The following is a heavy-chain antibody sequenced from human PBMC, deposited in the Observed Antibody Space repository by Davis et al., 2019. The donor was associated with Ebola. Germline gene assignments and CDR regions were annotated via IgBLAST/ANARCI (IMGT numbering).Heavy chain of an antibody. CDR1: GFSLSNSA. CDR2: ISSSSGYI. CDR3: AREQHIVVVTGEAFDI. D-gene: IGHD2-21*02. Sequence: GESLKISCAASGFSLSNSAMSWVRQAPGKGLEWVSSISSSSGYIYYADSVKGRFTISRDNAKNSLYLQMNSLRAEDTAVYYCAREQHIVVVTGEAFDIWGQGTMVTVSS. V-gene: IGHV3-21*01. J-gene: IGHJ3*02.